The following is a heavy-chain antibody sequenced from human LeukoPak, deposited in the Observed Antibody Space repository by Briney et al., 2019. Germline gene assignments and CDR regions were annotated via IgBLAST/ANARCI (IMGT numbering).Heavy chain of an antibody. CDR2: ITGSGGWA. J-gene: IGHJ4*02. V-gene: IGHV3-23*01. D-gene: IGHD3-22*01. CDR1: GLTFSSYA. CDR3: ARGHGYYDSSGYYFDY. Sequence: GGSLRLSCAASGLTFSSYAMMWLRQAPGKGLEWVSAITGSGGWALYADSVKGRFTISRDNSKNTLYLQMNSLRAEDTAVYYCARGHGYYDSSGYYFDYWGQGTLVTVSS.